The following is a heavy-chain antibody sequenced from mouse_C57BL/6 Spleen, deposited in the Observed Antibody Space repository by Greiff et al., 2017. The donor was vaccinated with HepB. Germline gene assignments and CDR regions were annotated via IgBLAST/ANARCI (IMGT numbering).Heavy chain of an antibody. D-gene: IGHD3-2*02. CDR3: ARGGLLSYAMDY. CDR1: GFTFSDYY. Sequence: EVHLVESEGGLVQPGSSMKLSCTASGFTFSDYYMAWVRQVPEKGLEWVANINYDGSSTYYLDSLKSRFIISRDNAKKILYLQMSSLKSEDTATYYCARGGLLSYAMDYWGQGTSVTVSS. CDR2: INYDGSST. V-gene: IGHV5-16*01. J-gene: IGHJ4*01.